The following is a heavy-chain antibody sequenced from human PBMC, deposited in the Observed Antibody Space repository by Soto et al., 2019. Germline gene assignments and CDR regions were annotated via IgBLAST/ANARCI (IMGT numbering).Heavy chain of an antibody. J-gene: IGHJ4*02. CDR2: IYPGDSDT. Sequence: GESLKISCKGSGYSFTSYWIGWVRQMPGKGLEWMGIIYPGDSDTRYSPSFQGQVTISADKSISTAYLQWSSLKASDTAMYYCARRSAANYYDSSGYYYVLDYWGQGTLVTVSS. CDR1: GYSFTSYW. D-gene: IGHD3-22*01. CDR3: ARRSAANYYDSSGYYYVLDY. V-gene: IGHV5-51*01.